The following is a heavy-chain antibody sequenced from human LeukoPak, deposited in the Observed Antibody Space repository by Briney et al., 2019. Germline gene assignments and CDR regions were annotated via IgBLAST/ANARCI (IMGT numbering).Heavy chain of an antibody. V-gene: IGHV3-66*02. J-gene: IGHJ4*02. D-gene: IGHD3-16*01. CDR3: ARTPGTQYVLSYFDY. CDR1: GFTFRNTA. Sequence: GGSLRLSCAASGFTFRNTAMAWVRQAPGKGLEWVSSSSYTGSTYYADSVKGRFTISRDNSKNTLYLQMNSLRAEDTAVYYCARTPGTQYVLSYFDYWGQGTLVTVSS. CDR2: SSYTGST.